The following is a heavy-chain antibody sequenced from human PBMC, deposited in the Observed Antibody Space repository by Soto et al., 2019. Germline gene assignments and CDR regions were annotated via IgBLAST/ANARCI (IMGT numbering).Heavy chain of an antibody. CDR3: ARGGVSTRTFYX. V-gene: IGHV5-51*01. CDR2: IYPSDSDT. Sequence: GESLKISCKGSGYNFAGYWIAWVRQMPGKGLELMVIIYPSDSDTRYRTSFQGQVTISADKSISSAYLQWSSLRASDTAMYYCARGGVSTRTFYXWVHGTPLTVS. CDR1: GYNFAGYW. J-gene: IGHJ4*01. D-gene: IGHD3-3*01.